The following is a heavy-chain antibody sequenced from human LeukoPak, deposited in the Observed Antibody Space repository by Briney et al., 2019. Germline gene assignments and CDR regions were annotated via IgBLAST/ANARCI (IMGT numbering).Heavy chain of an antibody. D-gene: IGHD3-22*01. V-gene: IGHV4-4*07. Sequence: SETLSLTCAVYGGSFSGYYWSWIRQPAGKGLEWIGRIYISGSTNYNPSLKSRVTMSVDTSKNQFSLKLSSVTAADTAVYYCARDRNYDRSFDYWGQGTLVTVSS. J-gene: IGHJ4*02. CDR2: IYISGST. CDR3: ARDRNYDRSFDY. CDR1: GGSFSGYY.